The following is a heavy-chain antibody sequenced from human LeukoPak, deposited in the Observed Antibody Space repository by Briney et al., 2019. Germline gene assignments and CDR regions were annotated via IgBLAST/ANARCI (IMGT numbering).Heavy chain of an antibody. V-gene: IGHV1-3*01. CDR3: ARSCSGGSCYPSPLDY. Sequence: ASVKVSCKASGYTFITYAMHWARQAPGQRLEWMGWINAGNGDTKYSQKFHGRVIFTRDTSANTAYMELSSLRSEDTAVYYCARSCSGGSCYPSPLDYWGQGSLVTVSS. CDR2: INAGNGDT. D-gene: IGHD2-15*01. CDR1: GYTFITYA. J-gene: IGHJ4*02.